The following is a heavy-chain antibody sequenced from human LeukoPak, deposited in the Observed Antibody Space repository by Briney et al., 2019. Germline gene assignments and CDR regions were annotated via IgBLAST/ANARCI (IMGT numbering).Heavy chain of an antibody. CDR1: GSTFSCYA. Sequence: GGSLRLSCAASGSTFSCYALSWVRQAPGKGLEWVSGLSGSDGSTYYADSVKGRFTISRDNSKKTLYLQMNSLRAEDTALYYCSQRDSDSWGQGTLVTVSS. CDR3: SQRDSDS. J-gene: IGHJ4*02. V-gene: IGHV3-23*01. D-gene: IGHD6-25*01. CDR2: LSGSDGST.